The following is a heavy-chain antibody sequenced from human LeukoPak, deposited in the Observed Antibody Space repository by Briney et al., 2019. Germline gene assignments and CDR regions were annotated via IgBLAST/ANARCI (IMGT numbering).Heavy chain of an antibody. Sequence: GASVKVSCKASGYTFTGYYMHWVRQAPGQGLEWVGWSNPNSGGTNYAQKFQGRVTMTRDTSISTAYMELSRLRSDDTAVYYCARDKAYGSGSRGDTAMVKRHNYWGQGTLVTVSS. J-gene: IGHJ4*02. D-gene: IGHD5-18*01. CDR2: SNPNSGGT. CDR1: GYTFTGYY. CDR3: ARDKAYGSGSRGDTAMVKRHNY. V-gene: IGHV1-2*02.